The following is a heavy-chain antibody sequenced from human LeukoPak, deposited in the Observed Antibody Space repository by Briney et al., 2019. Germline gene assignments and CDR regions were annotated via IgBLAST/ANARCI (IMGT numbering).Heavy chain of an antibody. CDR3: AGYLESWFDP. CDR1: GGSLSSGGYY. D-gene: IGHD5-18*01. V-gene: IGHV4-31*03. J-gene: IGHJ5*02. Sequence: KPSQTSSLTCSVSGGSLSSGGYYWSWIRQHPGKGLEWIGYTYYTGNTYYNPSLKSRVTISVDTSKNQFSLKLSSVTAADTAVYYCAGYLESWFDPWGQGTLVTVSP. CDR2: TYYTGNT.